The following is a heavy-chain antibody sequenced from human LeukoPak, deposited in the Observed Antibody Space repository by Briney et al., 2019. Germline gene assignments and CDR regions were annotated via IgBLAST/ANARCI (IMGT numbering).Heavy chain of an antibody. Sequence: SGGSLRLSCAASGFTFSSYGMHWVRQAPGKGLEWVAFIRYDGSNKYYADSVKGRFTISRDNSKNTLYLQMNSLRAEDTAVYYCAKAGYCSSTSCFDYYYYYMDVWGKGTTVTVSS. J-gene: IGHJ6*03. D-gene: IGHD2-2*03. CDR1: GFTFSSYG. V-gene: IGHV3-30*02. CDR3: AKAGYCSSTSCFDYYYYYMDV. CDR2: IRYDGSNK.